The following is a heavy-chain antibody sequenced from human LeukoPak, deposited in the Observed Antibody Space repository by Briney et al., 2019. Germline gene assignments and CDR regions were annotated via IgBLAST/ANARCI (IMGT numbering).Heavy chain of an antibody. CDR3: AKVGLNWGLLLLDY. V-gene: IGHV3-30*02. D-gene: IGHD7-27*01. J-gene: IGHJ4*02. CDR2: IRYDGSNK. Sequence: GGSLRPSCAASGLTFSSYGMHWVRQAPGKGLEWVAFIRYDGSNKYYADSVKGRFTISRDNSKNTLYLQMNSLRAEDTAVYYCAKVGLNWGLLLLDYWGQGTLVTVSS. CDR1: GLTFSSYG.